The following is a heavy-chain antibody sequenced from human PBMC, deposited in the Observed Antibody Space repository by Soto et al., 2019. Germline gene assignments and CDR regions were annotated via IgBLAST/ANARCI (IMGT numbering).Heavy chain of an antibody. V-gene: IGHV3-7*01. CDR3: VRDWSTFWGMDV. CDR2: IKQDGSEK. J-gene: IGHJ6*02. CDR1: GFTFSTYW. Sequence: PGGSLRLSCAAAGFTFSTYWMNWVRQAAGKGLEWVANIKQDGSEKYYVDSVKGRFAISRDNAKDSLFLQMNNLRAEDTAVYYCVRDWSTFWGMDVWGQGTTVTVSS.